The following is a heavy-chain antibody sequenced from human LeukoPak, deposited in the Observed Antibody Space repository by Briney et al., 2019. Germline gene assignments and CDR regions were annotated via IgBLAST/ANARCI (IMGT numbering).Heavy chain of an antibody. V-gene: IGHV3-30*18. D-gene: IGHD3-22*01. Sequence: SGGSLRLSSAASGFTFSSYGMHWVCQAPGKGLEWVAVISYDGSNKYYADSVKGRFTISRDNSKNTLYLQMNSLRAEDTAVYYCAKDTAHYYYDSSGPRFDPWGQGTLVTVSS. CDR3: AKDTAHYYYDSSGPRFDP. J-gene: IGHJ5*02. CDR1: GFTFSSYG. CDR2: ISYDGSNK.